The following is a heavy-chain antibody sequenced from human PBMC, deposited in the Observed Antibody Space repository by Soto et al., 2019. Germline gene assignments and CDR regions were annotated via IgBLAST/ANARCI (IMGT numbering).Heavy chain of an antibody. V-gene: IGHV3-73*01. CDR2: IRSKANSYAT. D-gene: IGHD3-3*01. CDR1: GFTFSGSA. CDR3: TRPYYDFWSGYYPNYYYYYMAV. Sequence: EVQLVESGGGLVQPGGSLKLSCAASGFTFSGSAMHWVRQASGKGLEWVGRIRSKANSYATAYAASVKGRFTISRDDSKNTAYLQMNSLKPEDTAVYYCTRPYYDFWSGYYPNYYYYYMAVGGKGTTVTVSS. J-gene: IGHJ6*03.